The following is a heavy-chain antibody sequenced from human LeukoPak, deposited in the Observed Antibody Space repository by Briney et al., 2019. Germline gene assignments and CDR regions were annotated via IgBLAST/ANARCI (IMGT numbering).Heavy chain of an antibody. Sequence: SVKVSCKASGGTFSSYAISWVRQAPGQGLEWMGGIIPIFGTANYAQKFQGRVTITTDESTSTAYMELSSLRSEDTAVYYCARVGGDPSSSWYLDLYFDYWGQGTLVTVYS. V-gene: IGHV1-69*05. J-gene: IGHJ4*02. CDR2: IIPIFGTA. CDR3: ARVGGDPSSSWYLDLYFDY. CDR1: GGTFSSYA. D-gene: IGHD6-13*01.